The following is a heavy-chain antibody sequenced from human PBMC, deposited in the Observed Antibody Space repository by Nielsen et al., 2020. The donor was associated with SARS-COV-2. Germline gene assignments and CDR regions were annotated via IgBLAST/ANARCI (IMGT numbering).Heavy chain of an antibody. D-gene: IGHD3-10*01. CDR3: ARDRSGFTMVRTYAMDV. Sequence: GGSLRLSCAASGFTFSASWMAWVRQAPGKGLEWLSNIRPDGTGANYVDSVKGRFTISRDNSKNTLYLQMSSLRAEDTAVFYCARDRSGFTMVRTYAMDVWGQGTTVTVSS. CDR1: GFTFSASW. CDR2: IRPDGTGA. J-gene: IGHJ6*02. V-gene: IGHV3-7*01.